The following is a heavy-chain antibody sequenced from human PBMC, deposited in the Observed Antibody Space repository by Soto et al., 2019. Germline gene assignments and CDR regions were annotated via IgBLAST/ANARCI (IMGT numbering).Heavy chain of an antibody. J-gene: IGHJ4*02. V-gene: IGHV3-23*01. CDR2: ISGSGGST. Sequence: EVQLLESGGGLVQPGGSLRLSCAASGFPFSRYAMSWVRQAPGKGLEWVSAISGSGGSTYYADSVKGRFTISRYKSKNTLYLQMYSLRAEDTAVYYCAKGVGVLEWLLQDWGQGTLVTVSS. CDR1: GFPFSRYA. CDR3: AKGVGVLEWLLQD. D-gene: IGHD3-3*01.